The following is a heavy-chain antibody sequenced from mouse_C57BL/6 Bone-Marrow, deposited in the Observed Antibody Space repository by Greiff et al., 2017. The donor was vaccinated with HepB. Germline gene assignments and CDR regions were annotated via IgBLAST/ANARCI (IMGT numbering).Heavy chain of an antibody. CDR1: GYSITSGYY. CDR3: ARAYSSRAWFAY. Sequence: EVQRVESGPGLVKPSQSLSLTCSVTGYSITSGYYWNWIRQFPGNKLEWMGYISYDGSNNYNPSLKNRISITRDTSKNQFFLKLNSVTTEDTATYYCARAYSSRAWFAYWGQGTLVTVSA. CDR2: ISYDGSN. D-gene: IGHD2-10*01. J-gene: IGHJ3*01. V-gene: IGHV3-6*01.